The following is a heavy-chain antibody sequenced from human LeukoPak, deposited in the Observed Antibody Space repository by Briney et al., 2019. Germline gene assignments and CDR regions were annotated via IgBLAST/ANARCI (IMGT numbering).Heavy chain of an antibody. D-gene: IGHD3-10*01. CDR1: GFTFSSYA. CDR3: AKARYYYGSGSYYIDY. CDR2: ISGSGGST. J-gene: IGHJ4*02. Sequence: PGGSLRLSCAASGFTFSSYAMSWVRQAPGKGLEWVSAISGSGGSTYYADSVKGRFTISRDNSKNTLCLQMNSLRAEDTAVYYCAKARYYYGSGSYYIDYWGQGTLVTVSS. V-gene: IGHV3-23*01.